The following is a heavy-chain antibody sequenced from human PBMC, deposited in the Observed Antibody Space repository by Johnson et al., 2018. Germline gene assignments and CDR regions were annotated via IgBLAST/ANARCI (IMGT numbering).Heavy chain of an antibody. CDR3: AKGHYGDPNALDI. CDR1: GFTFSSFW. Sequence: EVQLVESGGRLVQPGGSLRLSCAASGFTFSSFWMHWVRQAPGQGLVWVSCINNGGTKTIYADSVRGRSTISRDNAKNTLYLQMNRLRAEETAVYYCAKGHYGDPNALDIWGKGTMVTVSS. CDR2: INNGGTKT. D-gene: IGHD3-10*01. V-gene: IGHV3-74*01. J-gene: IGHJ3*02.